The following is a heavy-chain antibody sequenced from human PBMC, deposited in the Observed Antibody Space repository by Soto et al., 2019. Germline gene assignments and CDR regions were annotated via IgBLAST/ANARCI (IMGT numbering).Heavy chain of an antibody. D-gene: IGHD5-12*01. CDR3: ARDTLRGGSSWYDH. CDR2: INVANGDT. V-gene: IGHV1-3*01. J-gene: IGHJ5*02. CDR1: GYTFTNYA. Sequence: ASVKVSCKASGYTFTNYAIHWVRQAPGQGLEWMGWINVANGDTRYSQKFQGRLTISRDTSAIVAYMEVNSLTPEDAAIYYCARDTLRGGSSWYDHWGQGTLVTVSS.